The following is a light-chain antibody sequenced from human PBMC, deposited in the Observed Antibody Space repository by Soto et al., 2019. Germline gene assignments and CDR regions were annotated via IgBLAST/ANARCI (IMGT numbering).Light chain of an antibody. CDR2: LHGDGSH. J-gene: IGLJ2*01. Sequence: QLVLTQSPSASASLGASVKLTCTLSSGHTTYAIAWHQQQPEKGPRYLMKLHGDGSHTKGEGIPDRFSGSSSGAERYLTISSLQSEDEADYYCQTWSTGIQVFGGGTKLTVL. CDR1: SGHTTYA. V-gene: IGLV4-69*01. CDR3: QTWSTGIQV.